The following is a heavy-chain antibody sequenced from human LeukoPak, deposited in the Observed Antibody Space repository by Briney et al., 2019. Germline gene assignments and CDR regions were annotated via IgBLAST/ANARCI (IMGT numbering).Heavy chain of an antibody. CDR2: ISYDGSNK. J-gene: IGHJ6*02. V-gene: IGHV3-30-3*01. CDR1: GFTFSSYA. CDR3: ARDFGVGLGTLMTSIMDV. D-gene: IGHD3-3*01. Sequence: QPGRSLRLSCAASGFTFSSYAMHWVRQAPGKGLEWVAVISYDGSNKYYADSVKGRFTISRDNSKNTLYLQMNSLRAEDTAVYCCARDFGVGLGTLMTSIMDVWGQGTTVTVSS.